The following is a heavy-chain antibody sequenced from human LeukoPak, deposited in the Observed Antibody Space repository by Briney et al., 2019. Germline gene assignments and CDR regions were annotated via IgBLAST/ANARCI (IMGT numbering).Heavy chain of an antibody. CDR2: IYSGGST. J-gene: IGHJ4*02. V-gene: IGHV3-66*01. D-gene: IGHD3-10*01. Sequence: GGSLRLSCAASGFSVSSNYMSWVRQAPGKGLEWVSVIYSGGSTYYADSVKGRFTISRDNSKNTLYLQMNSLRAEDTAVYYCARDRYYGSGSYDYWGQGTLVTVSS. CDR3: ARDRYYGSGSYDY. CDR1: GFSVSSNY.